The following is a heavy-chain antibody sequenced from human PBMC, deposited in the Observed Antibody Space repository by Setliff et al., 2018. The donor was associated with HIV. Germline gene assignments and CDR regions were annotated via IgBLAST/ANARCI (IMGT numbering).Heavy chain of an antibody. Sequence: GGSLRLSCAAAGFTFGTYAMTWVRQAPGKGLEWVSGINWSGANTDYADSVKGRFTISRDNAKNSLYLQMNSLRAQDTAFYYCTKLVVGFSGTSAYMDVWGKGTTVTVSS. CDR2: INWSGANT. CDR1: GFTFGTYA. D-gene: IGHD5-12*01. V-gene: IGHV3-20*04. J-gene: IGHJ6*03. CDR3: TKLVVGFSGTSAYMDV.